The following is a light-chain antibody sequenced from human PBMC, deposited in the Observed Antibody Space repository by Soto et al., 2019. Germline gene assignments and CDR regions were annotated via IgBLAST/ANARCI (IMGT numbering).Light chain of an antibody. CDR2: GAS. J-gene: IGKJ4*01. V-gene: IGKV3-20*01. Sequence: EIVLTQSPGTLSLSPGERATLSCRASQSFSSSYLAWYQQKPGQAPRLLIYGASSSATGIPDRFSGSGSGTDFTLTISRLEPEDFAVYYCQQYGSSPRITFGGGTKVEIK. CDR1: QSFSSSY. CDR3: QQYGSSPRIT.